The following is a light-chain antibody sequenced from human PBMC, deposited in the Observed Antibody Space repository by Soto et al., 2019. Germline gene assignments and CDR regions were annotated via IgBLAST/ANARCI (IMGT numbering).Light chain of an antibody. CDR3: ASYTSSSTSVI. CDR2: EVS. V-gene: IGLV1-44*01. Sequence: QSVLSQPPSASGTPGQRVTISCSGTRSNIAGNAVNWYQQLPGTAPKLLIFEVSNRPSGISSRFSGSKSGNTASLTISGLQAEDEADYYCASYTSSSTSVIFGRGTKLTVL. J-gene: IGLJ2*01. CDR1: RSNIAGNA.